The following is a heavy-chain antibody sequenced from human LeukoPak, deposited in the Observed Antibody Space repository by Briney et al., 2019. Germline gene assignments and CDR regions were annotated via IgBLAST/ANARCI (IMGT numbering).Heavy chain of an antibody. J-gene: IGHJ4*02. CDR2: IKQGGSAK. Sequence: PGGSLRLSCAASGFTFSSYWMTWVRQAPGKGLEWVANIKQGGSAKHYVDSVQGRFTISRDNAKTSLYLQMNSLRAEDTALYYCARDYSASGSHDFWGQGTLVTVSS. CDR1: GFTFSSYW. CDR3: ARDYSASGSHDF. V-gene: IGHV3-7*04. D-gene: IGHD3-10*01.